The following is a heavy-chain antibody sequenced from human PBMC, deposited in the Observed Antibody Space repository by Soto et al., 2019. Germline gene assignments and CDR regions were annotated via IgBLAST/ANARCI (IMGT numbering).Heavy chain of an antibody. CDR3: AKDGYSSSWHGFFEY. V-gene: IGHV3-23*01. D-gene: IGHD6-13*01. Sequence: LRLSFAASGFTLGDFAMSWVRQAAGKGLEWVSGISGSGGSTHYPDSVKGRFTISRDNSKNTLYLQMNSLRAEDAAVYYCAKDGYSSSWHGFFEYWGQGIQVTVSS. CDR1: GFTLGDFA. CDR2: ISGSGGST. J-gene: IGHJ4*02.